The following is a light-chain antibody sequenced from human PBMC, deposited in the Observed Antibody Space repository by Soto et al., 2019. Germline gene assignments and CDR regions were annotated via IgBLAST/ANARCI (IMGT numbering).Light chain of an antibody. V-gene: IGKV1-39*01. CDR1: QTISSY. CDR3: QQSHSIPYT. J-gene: IGKJ2*01. CDR2: AAS. Sequence: DIPMTQSPSSLSASVGDRVTITCRASQTISSYLNWYQQKPGKAPKLLIYAASSLQSGVPPRFSGSGSGTDFTLTISSLQPEDFATYYCQQSHSIPYTFGQGTKLEIK.